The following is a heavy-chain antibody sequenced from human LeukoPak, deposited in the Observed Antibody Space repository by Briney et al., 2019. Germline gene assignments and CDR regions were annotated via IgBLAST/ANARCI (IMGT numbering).Heavy chain of an antibody. J-gene: IGHJ4*02. V-gene: IGHV4-39*01. CDR2: IYYSGST. D-gene: IGHD3-10*01. CDR3: ARHYGP. Sequence: GSLRLSCAASGLAFSNAWMSWVRQPPGKGLEWIGSIYYSGSTYYNPSLKSRVTISVDTSKNQFSLKLNSVTATDTAVYYCARHYGPWGQGTLVTVSS. CDR1: GLAFSNAW.